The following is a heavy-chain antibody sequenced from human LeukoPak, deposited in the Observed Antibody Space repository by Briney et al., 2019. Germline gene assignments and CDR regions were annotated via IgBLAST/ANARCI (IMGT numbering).Heavy chain of an antibody. CDR1: GLTFRNYW. Sequence: GGSLRLSCAASGLTFRNYWMNWVRQAPGKGLEWVSSISSSSTYMYYADSVKGRFTISRDNAKNSLHLQMNSLRAEDTAVYYCARGRDGYNTYFFDYWGQGTLVTVSS. J-gene: IGHJ4*02. V-gene: IGHV3-21*01. CDR2: ISSSSTYM. D-gene: IGHD5-24*01. CDR3: ARGRDGYNTYFFDY.